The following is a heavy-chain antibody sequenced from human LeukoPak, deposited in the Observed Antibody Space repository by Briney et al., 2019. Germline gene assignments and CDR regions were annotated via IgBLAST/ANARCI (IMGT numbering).Heavy chain of an antibody. J-gene: IGHJ5*02. CDR3: ARDWWYYDSSGLGAFDP. D-gene: IGHD3-22*01. V-gene: IGHV4-4*08. Sequence: SETLSLTCTVSGGSMSSYYWSWIRQPPGKGLEWIGYLFNSGSTNYNPSLKSRVTISVDTSKNQFSLKLSSVTAADTAVYYRARDWWYYDSSGLGAFDPWGQGTLVTVSS. CDR2: LFNSGST. CDR1: GGSMSSYY.